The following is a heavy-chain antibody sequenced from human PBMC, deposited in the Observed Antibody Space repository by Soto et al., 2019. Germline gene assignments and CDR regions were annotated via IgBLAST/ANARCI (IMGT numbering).Heavy chain of an antibody. CDR1: GGSISKFC. V-gene: IGHV4-4*07. CDR2: VYATGTT. CDR3: VRDGSKSLRDWFDP. Sequence: PSETLSRTWNVSGGSISKFCWAWIRRTAGNGLEWIGRVYATGTTYYNPSLRSRVAMSVDISKKTFSLRLRSVTGADSGVYYCVRDGSKSLRDWFDPWGQGILVTVSS. J-gene: IGHJ5*02.